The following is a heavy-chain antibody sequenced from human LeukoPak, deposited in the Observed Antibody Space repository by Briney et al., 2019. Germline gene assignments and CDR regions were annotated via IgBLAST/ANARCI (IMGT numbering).Heavy chain of an antibody. CDR3: ARDRGDVGVTLSPHDAFDI. D-gene: IGHD2-15*01. Sequence: GASVKVSCKASGYTFTSYAISWVRQAPGQGLEWMGRIIPILGIANYAQKFQGRVTITADKSTSTAYMELSSLRSEDTAVYYCARDRGDVGVTLSPHDAFDIWGQGAMVTVSS. CDR1: GYTFTSYA. J-gene: IGHJ3*02. CDR2: IIPILGIA. V-gene: IGHV1-69*04.